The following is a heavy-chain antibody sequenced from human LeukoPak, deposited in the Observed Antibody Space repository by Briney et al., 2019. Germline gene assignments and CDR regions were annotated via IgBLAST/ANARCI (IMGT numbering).Heavy chain of an antibody. J-gene: IGHJ4*02. CDR2: IYYSGDN. D-gene: IGHD6-6*01. V-gene: IGHV4-59*07. Sequence: SDTLSLTCTVSGWSISSDSWSWIRQAPGKGLEWIGDIYYSGDNNFDPSLKSRVTISVDTSKNQFSLKLSSVTAADTAVYYCARIIEGRLDFWGQGTLVTVSP. CDR1: GWSISSDS. CDR3: ARIIEGRLDF.